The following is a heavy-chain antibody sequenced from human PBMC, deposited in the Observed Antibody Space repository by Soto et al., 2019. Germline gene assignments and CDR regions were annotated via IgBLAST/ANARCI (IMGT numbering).Heavy chain of an antibody. D-gene: IGHD2-2*01. Sequence: EVQLVESGGGLVQPGGSLRLSCAASGFTFSSYWMSWVRQAPGKGLEWVANIKQDGSEKYYVDSVKGRFTISRDNAKNSLYLQMNSLRAEDTAVYYCARVPYCISTSCYDSGWAFDIWGQGTMVTVSS. J-gene: IGHJ3*02. CDR1: GFTFSSYW. CDR2: IKQDGSEK. V-gene: IGHV3-7*01. CDR3: ARVPYCISTSCYDSGWAFDI.